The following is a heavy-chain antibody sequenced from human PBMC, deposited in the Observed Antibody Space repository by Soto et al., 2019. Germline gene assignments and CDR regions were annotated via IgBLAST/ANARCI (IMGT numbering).Heavy chain of an antibody. D-gene: IGHD7-27*01. CDR3: ASTKDRAWAFDY. V-gene: IGHV3-23*01. J-gene: IGHJ4*02. CDR2: ISGSGTNT. CDR1: GLTFINHA. Sequence: GSLRLSCAASGLTFINHAMNWVRQAPGKGLEWVSSISGSGTNTYYADSVKGRFTISRGNFKNTLSLQMNSLRAEDTAVYYCASTKDRAWAFDYWGQGALVTVSS.